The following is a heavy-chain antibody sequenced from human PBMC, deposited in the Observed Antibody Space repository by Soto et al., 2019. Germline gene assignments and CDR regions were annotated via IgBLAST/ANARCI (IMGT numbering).Heavy chain of an antibody. CDR3: ARTPPLYGEDPRGYYYYGMDV. CDR2: VYFSGST. Sequence: PSETLSLTCNVSGGAIPGYYWNWIRQPPGKGLEWIGYVYFSGSTKYNPSLKSRVTILVDMSKNQFSLRLTNMDPVDTATYYCARTPPLYGEDPRGYYYYGMDVWGQGTTVTVSS. CDR1: GGAIPGYY. J-gene: IGHJ6*02. D-gene: IGHD4-17*01. V-gene: IGHV4-59*03.